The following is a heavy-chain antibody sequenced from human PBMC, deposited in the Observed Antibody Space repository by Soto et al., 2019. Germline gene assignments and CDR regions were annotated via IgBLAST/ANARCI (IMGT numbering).Heavy chain of an antibody. V-gene: IGHV1-69*13. Sequence: SVKVSCKASGGTFSSYAISWVRQAPGQGLEWMGGIIPIFGTANYAQKFQGRVTITADESTSTAYMELSSLRSEDTAVYYCARVGYYYDSSGYYYFDYWGPGTLVTVSS. CDR1: GGTFSSYA. CDR3: ARVGYYYDSSGYYYFDY. CDR2: IIPIFGTA. J-gene: IGHJ4*01. D-gene: IGHD3-22*01.